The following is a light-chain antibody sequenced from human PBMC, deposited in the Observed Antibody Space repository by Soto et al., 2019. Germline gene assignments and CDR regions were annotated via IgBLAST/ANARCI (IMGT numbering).Light chain of an antibody. J-gene: IGLJ3*02. CDR3: AAWDDSLNGG. Sequence: QAVVTQPPSASGTPGQRVTISCSGSSSNIGSNTVNWYQQLPGTAPKLLIYSNNQRPSGVPDRFSGSKSGTSASLAISGLQSEDEADYYCAAWDDSLNGGFGGGTKLTVL. V-gene: IGLV1-44*01. CDR2: SNN. CDR1: SSNIGSNT.